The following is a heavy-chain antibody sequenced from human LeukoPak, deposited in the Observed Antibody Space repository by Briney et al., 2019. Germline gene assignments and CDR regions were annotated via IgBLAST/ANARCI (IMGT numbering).Heavy chain of an antibody. V-gene: IGHV3-23*01. CDR3: AKRGSSTVTSLY. J-gene: IGHJ4*02. CDR1: GFTFNSYA. CDR2: ISGSGGST. Sequence: GGSLRLSCAASGFTFNSYAMSWVRQAPGKGLEWVSAISGSGGSTYYADSVKGRFTISRDNSKNTPYLQMNSLRAEDTAVYYCAKRGSSTVTSLYWGQGTLVTVSS. D-gene: IGHD4-17*01.